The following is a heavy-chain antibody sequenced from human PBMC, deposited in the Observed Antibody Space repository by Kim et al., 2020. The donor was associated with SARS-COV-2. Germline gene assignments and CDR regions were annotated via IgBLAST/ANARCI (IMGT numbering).Heavy chain of an antibody. J-gene: IGHJ3*02. CDR3: AKRPVQPTDQAFDI. D-gene: IGHD1-26*01. CDR2: ISGNAART. Sequence: GGSLRLSCTDSRFTFSNYAMTWVRQVPGKGLEWVSVISGNAARTGYADSVKGRFTISRDNSKNTLYLQMSSLRVEDTAIYYCAKRPVQPTDQAFDIWGQGISVTVSS. V-gene: IGHV3-23*01. CDR1: RFTFSNYA.